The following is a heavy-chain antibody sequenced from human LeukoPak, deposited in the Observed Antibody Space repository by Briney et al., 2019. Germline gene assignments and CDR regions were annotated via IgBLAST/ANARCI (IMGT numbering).Heavy chain of an antibody. CDR1: GFTVSSNY. CDR3: ARELYGSGSN. CDR2: TYSGGTT. V-gene: IGHV3-66*01. D-gene: IGHD3-10*01. J-gene: IGHJ4*02. Sequence: QRWGSLRLSCAASGFTVSSNYMNWVRQAPGKGLGWVSITYSGGTTYYADSVKGRFTISRDNSKNTLYLRMDSLRAEDTAVYYCARELYGSGSNWGQGTLVTVSS.